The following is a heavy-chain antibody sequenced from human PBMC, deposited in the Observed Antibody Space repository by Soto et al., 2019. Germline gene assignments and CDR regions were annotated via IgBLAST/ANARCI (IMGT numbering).Heavy chain of an antibody. D-gene: IGHD6-13*01. Sequence: QVQLVQSGAELKKPGASVKVSCKASGYTFTNYGIRWVRQAPGQGLEWMGWINTYHGNTKYAQKLQGRVTMTKDTSTSTAYMELTSLRSDDTAVYYCSSSPGYSASWIYFYYGMTILGQWTTVIVS. CDR2: INTYHGNT. CDR3: SSSPGYSASWIYFYYGMTI. CDR1: GYTFTNYG. J-gene: IGHJ6*02. V-gene: IGHV1-18*01.